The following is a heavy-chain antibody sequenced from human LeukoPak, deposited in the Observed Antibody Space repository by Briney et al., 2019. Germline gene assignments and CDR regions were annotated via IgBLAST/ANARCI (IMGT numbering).Heavy chain of an antibody. V-gene: IGHV1-69*13. J-gene: IGHJ6*03. CDR3: ARDTMTPYFMDV. Sequence: ASVKVSCKASGGTFSSYAISWVRQAPGQGLEWMGGIIPIFGTANYAQKFQGRVTITADESTSTAYMELSGLRSEDTAVYYCARDTMTPYFMDVWGKGTTVTISS. D-gene: IGHD2-2*01. CDR1: GGTFSSYA. CDR2: IIPIFGTA.